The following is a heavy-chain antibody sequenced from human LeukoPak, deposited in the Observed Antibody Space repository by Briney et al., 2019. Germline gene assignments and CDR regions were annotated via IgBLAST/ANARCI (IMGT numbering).Heavy chain of an antibody. J-gene: IGHJ4*02. CDR2: ISDRGAIT. V-gene: IGHV3-23*01. CDR3: ARDRPYDFWDY. Sequence: GGSLRLSCAASGCTFSKYAMSWVRQAPGKGREWVSTISDRGAITYYADSVKGRFTDSRDNAKNSLYLQMQSLTAEDMAMYYCARDRPYDFWDYWGQGILVTVSS. D-gene: IGHD3-3*01. CDR1: GCTFSKYA.